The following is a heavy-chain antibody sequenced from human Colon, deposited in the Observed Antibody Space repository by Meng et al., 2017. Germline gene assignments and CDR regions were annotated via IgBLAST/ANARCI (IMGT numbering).Heavy chain of an antibody. D-gene: IGHD3-10*01. CDR2: ICADGDCE. V-gene: IGHV3-23*01. CDR1: GFTFRNFA. J-gene: IGHJ4*02. Sequence: GESLKISCAASGFTFRNFAMSWVRQAPGKGLEWVATICADGDCEYFADSVKGRFIISRDNAQHTVYLQMDRLRTDDTAVYYCAKDRGLLGVGRCLDYWAPGTLVTVSS. CDR3: AKDRGLLGVGRCLDY.